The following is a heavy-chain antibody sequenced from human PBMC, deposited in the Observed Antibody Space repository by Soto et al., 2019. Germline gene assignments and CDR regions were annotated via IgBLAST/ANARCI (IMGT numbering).Heavy chain of an antibody. Sequence: QVQLQESGPGLVKPSETLSLTCTVSGGSISSYYWSWIRQPPGKGLEWIGYIYYSGSTNYNPSLKSRVTISVDTSKNQFSLKLSSVTAADTAVYYCAREGEYSGYDTTTGEFDPWGQGTLVTVSS. CDR1: GGSISSYY. V-gene: IGHV4-59*01. CDR2: IYYSGST. D-gene: IGHD5-12*01. J-gene: IGHJ5*02. CDR3: AREGEYSGYDTTTGEFDP.